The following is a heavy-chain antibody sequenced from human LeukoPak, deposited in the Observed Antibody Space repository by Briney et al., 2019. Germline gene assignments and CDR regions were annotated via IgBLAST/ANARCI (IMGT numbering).Heavy chain of an antibody. CDR2: IKSKTGGGTT. CDR1: GLTFSNAW. Sequence: KSGGSLRLSCAASGLTFSNAWMSWVRQAPGKGLEWVGRIKSKTGGGTTDYAASVKGRFSISRDDSKNTMYLQMNSLKTEDTAVYYCTTEYYYDSTGYYRHWGRGALVTVSS. J-gene: IGHJ1*01. D-gene: IGHD3-22*01. V-gene: IGHV3-15*01. CDR3: TTEYYYDSTGYYRH.